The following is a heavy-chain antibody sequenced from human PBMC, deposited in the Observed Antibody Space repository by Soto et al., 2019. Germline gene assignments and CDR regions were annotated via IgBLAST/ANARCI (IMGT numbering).Heavy chain of an antibody. J-gene: IGHJ2*01. CDR2: IIPIFGTA. CDR1: GGTFSSYA. D-gene: IGHD5-12*01. CDR3: ARGNHRWLQLWYFDL. Sequence: ASVKVSCKASGGTFSSYAISWVRHAPGQGLEWMGGIIPIFGTANYAQKSQGRVTITADESTSTAYMELSSRRSEDTAVYYCARGNHRWLQLWYFDLWGRGTLVTVSS. V-gene: IGHV1-69*13.